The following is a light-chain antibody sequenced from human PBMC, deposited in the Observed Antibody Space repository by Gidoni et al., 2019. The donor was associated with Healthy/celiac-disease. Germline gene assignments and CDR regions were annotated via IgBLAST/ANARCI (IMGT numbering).Light chain of an antibody. CDR2: AAS. Sequence: AIRMTQSPSSFSASTGDRVTITCRASQGISSYLAWYQQKPGKAPKLLIYAASTLQSGVPSRFSGSGSGTDFTLTLSCLQSEDFATYYCQHYYSYPPLTFGGGTKVEIK. CDR1: QGISSY. V-gene: IGKV1-8*01. CDR3: QHYYSYPPLT. J-gene: IGKJ4*01.